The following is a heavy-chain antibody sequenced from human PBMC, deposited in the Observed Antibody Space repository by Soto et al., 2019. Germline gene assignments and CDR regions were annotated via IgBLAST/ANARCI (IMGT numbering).Heavy chain of an antibody. D-gene: IGHD3-10*01. Sequence: SETLSLTCTVSGGSISSGGYYWSWIRQHPGKGLEWIGYIYYSGSTYYNPSLKSRGTISVDTSKNQFSLKLSSVTAADTAVYYCARVLRFGELMGLDGMDVWGQGTTVTVSS. V-gene: IGHV4-31*03. CDR2: IYYSGST. J-gene: IGHJ6*02. CDR3: ARVLRFGELMGLDGMDV. CDR1: GGSISSGGYY.